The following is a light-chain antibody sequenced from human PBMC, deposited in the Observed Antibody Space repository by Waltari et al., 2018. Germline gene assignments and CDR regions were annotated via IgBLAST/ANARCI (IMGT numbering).Light chain of an antibody. V-gene: IGKV1-5*03. J-gene: IGKJ3*01. CDR2: KAS. CDR3: QQYNSYPFT. Sequence: DIQMTQSPSTVSASVGDRVTITCRASQSISSWLAWYQQTPGKAPNLLIYKASSLESGVPSRFSGSGSGTELTLTISSLQPDDFATYYCQQYNSYPFTFGPGTKVDIK. CDR1: QSISSW.